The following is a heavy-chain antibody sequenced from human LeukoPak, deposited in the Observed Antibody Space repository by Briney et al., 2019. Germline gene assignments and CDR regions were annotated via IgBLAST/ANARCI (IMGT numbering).Heavy chain of an antibody. V-gene: IGHV4-4*07. CDR2: IYTSGST. D-gene: IGHD3-3*01. CDR1: SXYY. CDR3: ARTYYDFWSGYSNWFDL. Sequence: SXYYWSWIRQPAGKGLEWIGRIYTSGSTNYNPSLKSRVTMSVDTSKHQFSLKLSSVTAADTAVCYCARTYYDFWSGYSNWFDLWGQGTLVTVSS. J-gene: IGHJ5*02.